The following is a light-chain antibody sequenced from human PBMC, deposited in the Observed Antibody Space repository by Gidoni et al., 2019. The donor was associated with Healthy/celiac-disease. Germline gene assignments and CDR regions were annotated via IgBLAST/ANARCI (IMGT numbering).Light chain of an antibody. V-gene: IGKV3-11*01. CDR2: DAS. J-gene: IGKJ5*01. CDR3: QQRSNWPEIT. Sequence: EIVLTQSPATLSLSPGERATLSCRASQSVSSYLAWYQQKPGHAPRLLIYDASNRATGIPARFSCSGSGTDFTLTISSLEPEDFAVYYCQQRSNWPEITFGQGTRLEIK. CDR1: QSVSSY.